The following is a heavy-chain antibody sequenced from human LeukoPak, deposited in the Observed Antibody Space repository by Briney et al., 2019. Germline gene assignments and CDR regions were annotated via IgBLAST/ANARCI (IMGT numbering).Heavy chain of an antibody. V-gene: IGHV4-39*07. CDR2: IYHSGST. CDR3: ARDRLIFGGSGRADWFDP. D-gene: IGHD3-10*01. J-gene: IGHJ5*02. Sequence: PSETLSLTCTVSGDSISSSSYYWGWIRQPPGKGLECIGTIYHSGSTYYNPSLKSRVTISVDTSKNQFSLKLTSVTAADTAVYYCARDRLIFGGSGRADWFDPWGQGTLVTVSS. CDR1: GDSISSSSYY.